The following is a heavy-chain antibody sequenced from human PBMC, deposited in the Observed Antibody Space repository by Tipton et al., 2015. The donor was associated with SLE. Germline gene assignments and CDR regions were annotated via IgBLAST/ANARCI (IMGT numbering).Heavy chain of an antibody. Sequence: QLVQSGGGVVQPGRSLRLSCEASGFTFSSYVMHWVRQAPGKGLEWVAVIWYDGSKKYYADSVKGRFTISRDNSKNTLYLQMNSLRAEDTALYYCAKDQIVATIRDAFDVWGQGTMVTVSS. D-gene: IGHD5-12*01. J-gene: IGHJ3*01. CDR1: GFTFSSYV. CDR3: AKDQIVATIRDAFDV. V-gene: IGHV3-33*06. CDR2: IWYDGSKK.